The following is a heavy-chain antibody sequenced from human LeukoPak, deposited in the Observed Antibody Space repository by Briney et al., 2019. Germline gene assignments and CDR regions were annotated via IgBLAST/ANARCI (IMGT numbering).Heavy chain of an antibody. D-gene: IGHD5-18*01. Sequence: KSSETLSLTCTVSGGSISNYYWSWVRQPPGKGLEWIGYIYYTGSTNYNPSLKSRPTLSVDASKNEFSLKLSSVTAADTAVYYCARDQGSYGLDYWGQGTLVTVSS. CDR1: GGSISNYY. CDR2: IYYTGST. CDR3: ARDQGSYGLDY. V-gene: IGHV4-59*01. J-gene: IGHJ4*02.